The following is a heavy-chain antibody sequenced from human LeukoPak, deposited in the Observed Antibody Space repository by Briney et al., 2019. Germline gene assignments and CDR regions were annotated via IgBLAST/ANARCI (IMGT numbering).Heavy chain of an antibody. V-gene: IGHV4-59*01. Sequence: PSETLSLTCTVSGDSMSNYYWGWIRQPPGKGLECIGYIYYTGSTNYNPSLKSRVTISVDTSKNQFSLKLSSVTAADTAVYYCARVNYSNLYYYYYMDVWGKGTTVTVSS. CDR1: GDSMSNYY. D-gene: IGHD4-11*01. J-gene: IGHJ6*03. CDR2: IYYTGST. CDR3: ARVNYSNLYYYYYMDV.